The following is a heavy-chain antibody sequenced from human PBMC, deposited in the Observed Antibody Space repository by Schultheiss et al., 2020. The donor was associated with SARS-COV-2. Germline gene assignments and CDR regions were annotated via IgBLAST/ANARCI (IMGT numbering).Heavy chain of an antibody. D-gene: IGHD2/OR15-2a*01. Sequence: GGSLRLSCAASGFTFTSYAMHWVRQAPGKGLEWVAVISYDGSNKYFADSVKGRFTISRDNSKNMLYLQMNNLRAEDTAVYYCARDSFSNWGQGTLVTVSS. J-gene: IGHJ4*02. CDR3: ARDSFSN. CDR1: GFTFTSYA. V-gene: IGHV3-30*01. CDR2: ISYDGSNK.